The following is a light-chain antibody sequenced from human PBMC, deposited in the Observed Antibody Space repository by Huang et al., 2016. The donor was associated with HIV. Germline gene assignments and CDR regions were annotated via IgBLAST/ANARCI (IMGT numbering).Light chain of an antibody. CDR2: ATS. Sequence: DIQMTQSPFSLSASVGGRVTVACRASQSISSYLNWYQQQPGNAPKLLIYATSSLESGVPSRFSGRGTGTTFILTISDLQPEDFATYYCQQTYSTPWTFGQGTKVEIK. CDR1: QSISSY. V-gene: IGKV1-39*01. CDR3: QQTYSTPWT. J-gene: IGKJ1*01.